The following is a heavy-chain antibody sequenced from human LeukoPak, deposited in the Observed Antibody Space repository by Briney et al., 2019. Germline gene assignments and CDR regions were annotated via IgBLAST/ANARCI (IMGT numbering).Heavy chain of an antibody. CDR3: AISMVRGVTRYGMDV. J-gene: IGHJ6*02. Sequence: GGSLRLSCAASGFTFSSYGMHWVRQAPGKGLEWVAVISYDGSNKYYADSVKGRFTISRDNSKNTLYLQMNSLRAEDTAVYYCAISMVRGVTRYGMDVWGQGTTVTVSS. CDR1: GFTFSSYG. V-gene: IGHV3-30*03. D-gene: IGHD3-10*01. CDR2: ISYDGSNK.